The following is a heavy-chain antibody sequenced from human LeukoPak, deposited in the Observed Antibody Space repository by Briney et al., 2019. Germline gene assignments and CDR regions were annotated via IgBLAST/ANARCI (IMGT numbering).Heavy chain of an antibody. Sequence: SGRSLRLSCVASGFTFSRHSIHWVRQAPGKGLDWVAVISYDGSSKYYADSVKGRFTISRDSSKNTLYLQMNSLRAEDTALYYCARDGLDYFGMDVWGQGTTVTVSS. CDR2: ISYDGSSK. J-gene: IGHJ6*02. CDR3: ARDGLDYFGMDV. V-gene: IGHV3-30-3*01. CDR1: GFTFSRHS.